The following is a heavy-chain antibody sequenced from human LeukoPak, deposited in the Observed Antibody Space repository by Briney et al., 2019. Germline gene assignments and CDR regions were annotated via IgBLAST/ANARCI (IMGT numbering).Heavy chain of an antibody. D-gene: IGHD4-17*01. V-gene: IGHV4-59*01. CDR2: IYYSGST. Sequence: KPSETLSLTCTVSGGSISSYYWSWIRQPPGKGLEWIGYIYYSGSTNYNPSLKSRVTISVDTSKNQFSLKLTSVTAADTAMYYCARGDGDYNDYWGQGTLVTVSS. J-gene: IGHJ4*02. CDR1: GGSISSYY. CDR3: ARGDGDYNDY.